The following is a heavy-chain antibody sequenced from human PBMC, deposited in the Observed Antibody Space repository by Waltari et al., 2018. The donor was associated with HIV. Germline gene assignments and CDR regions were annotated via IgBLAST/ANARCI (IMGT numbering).Heavy chain of an antibody. J-gene: IGHJ4*02. CDR2: IYWDDDK. CDR3: AQVGTTAAKFDY. Sequence: QITLKESGPTLVKPTQTLTLTCTFSGFSLSTSGVGVGWIRQPPGKALEWLALIYWDDDKRYSPSLKSRLTITKDTSKNQVVLTMTNMDPVDTATYYCAQVGTTAAKFDYWGKGTLVTVSS. V-gene: IGHV2-5*02. D-gene: IGHD4-4*01. CDR1: GFSLSTSGVG.